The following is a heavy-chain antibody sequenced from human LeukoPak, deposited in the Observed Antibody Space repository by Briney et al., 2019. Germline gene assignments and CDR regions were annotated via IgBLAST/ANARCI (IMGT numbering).Heavy chain of an antibody. CDR1: GFTFSNYA. V-gene: IGHV3-23*01. D-gene: IGHD2-2*01. J-gene: IGHJ4*02. CDR3: ARGGPRRSSTNCCWEMDY. Sequence: GGSLRLSCAASGFTFSNYAMNWVRLAPGKGLEWVSVISHGDPRTYYADSVKGRFTISRDNSKNTLYLQMNSLRPEDTAVYFCARGGPRRSSTNCCWEMDYWGKGTLVTVSS. CDR2: ISHGDPRT.